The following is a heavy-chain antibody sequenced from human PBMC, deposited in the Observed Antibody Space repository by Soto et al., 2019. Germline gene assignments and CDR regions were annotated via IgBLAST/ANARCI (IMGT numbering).Heavy chain of an antibody. V-gene: IGHV1-18*01. D-gene: IGHD6-19*01. J-gene: IGHJ6*02. CDR2: ISGYTGNT. Sequence: ASVKVSCKASGYTFTSYGISWVRQAPGQGLDWMAWISGYTGNTDYAQKLQGRITVTTDTSTSTAFMELRSLRSDDTAVYYCATNFFIVVAPRTPRYGMDVWGQGTTVTVSS. CDR3: ATNFFIVVAPRTPRYGMDV. CDR1: GYTFTSYG.